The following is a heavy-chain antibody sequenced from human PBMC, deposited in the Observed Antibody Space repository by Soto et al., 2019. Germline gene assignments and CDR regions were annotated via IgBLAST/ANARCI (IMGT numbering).Heavy chain of an antibody. V-gene: IGHV1-18*01. Sequence: VASVKVSCKTSGYTFTNYGISWVRQAPGQGLEWMGWISAKNGNTDYAQKLQGRLTVTTDTSTSTAYMELRSLRSDDTAVYYCATSSTPLPSPYSSRWHDYWGQGTLVTVSS. CDR3: ATSSTPLPSPYSSRWHDY. D-gene: IGHD6-19*01. CDR1: GYTFTNYG. CDR2: ISAKNGNT. J-gene: IGHJ4*02.